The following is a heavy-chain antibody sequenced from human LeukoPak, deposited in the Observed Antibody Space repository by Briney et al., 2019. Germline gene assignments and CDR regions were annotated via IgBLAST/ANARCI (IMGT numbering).Heavy chain of an antibody. D-gene: IGHD3-22*01. J-gene: IGHJ4*02. Sequence: GGSLRLSCAASGFTFSSYVMNWVRQAPGKGLEWVSTISGSGGSTYYADSVKGRFTISRDNSKNTLYLEMNSLRAEDTAIYYRAKESSSGYFNWGQGTLVSVSS. V-gene: IGHV3-23*01. CDR3: AKESSSGYFN. CDR1: GFTFSSYV. CDR2: ISGSGGST.